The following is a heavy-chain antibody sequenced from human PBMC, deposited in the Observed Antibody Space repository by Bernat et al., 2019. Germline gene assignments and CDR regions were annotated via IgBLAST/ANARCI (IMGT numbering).Heavy chain of an antibody. CDR2: MSYDGSNK. CDR1: GFPFSSYA. V-gene: IGHV3-30-3*01. J-gene: IGHJ4*02. D-gene: IGHD3-16*01. Sequence: QVQLVESGGTVVQPGRSLRLSCAASGFPFSSYAMHWVRQAPGKGLEWVAVMSYDGSNKYYADSVKGRFIISRDNSKNTLYLQMTSLRVKDTAVFYWAGDPYEYIWGSYSAQYGVDYWGQGTLVTVSS. CDR3: AGDPYEYIWGSYSAQYGVDY.